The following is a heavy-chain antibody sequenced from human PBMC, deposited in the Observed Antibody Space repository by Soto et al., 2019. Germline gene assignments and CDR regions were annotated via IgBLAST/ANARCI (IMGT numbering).Heavy chain of an antibody. J-gene: IGHJ4*02. CDR2: IYYSGNT. CDR3: ARQNYGDGFDY. V-gene: IGHV4-61*08. D-gene: IGHD4-17*01. CDR1: GGSISSGDYY. Sequence: PSETLSLTCTVSGGSISSGDYYWSWIRQPPGKGLEWIGYIYYSGNTKYNPSLKSRVTISIDTSKKQFSLKLSSVTAAETAFYYCARQNYGDGFDYWGQGILVTVSS.